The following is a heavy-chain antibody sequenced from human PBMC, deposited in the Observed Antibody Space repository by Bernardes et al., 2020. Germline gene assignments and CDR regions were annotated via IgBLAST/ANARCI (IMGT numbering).Heavy chain of an antibody. CDR3: AREARCGGDCYRYYFDY. V-gene: IGHV1-18*01. CDR1: GYTFTSYV. Sequence: ASVKVSCKASGYTFTSYVISWVRQAPGQGLEWMGWISAYNGNTNYAQKLQGRVTMTTDTSTSTAYMELRSLRSDDTAVYYCAREARCGGDCYRYYFDYWGQGTLVTVSS. J-gene: IGHJ4*02. CDR2: ISAYNGNT. D-gene: IGHD2-21*01.